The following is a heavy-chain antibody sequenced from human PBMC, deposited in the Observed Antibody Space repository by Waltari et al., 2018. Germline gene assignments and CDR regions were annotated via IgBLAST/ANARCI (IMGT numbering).Heavy chain of an antibody. CDR1: GFTFSIFW. V-gene: IGHV3-7*01. CDR3: AREARDTPMGSLFEY. CDR2: IRQYGNEM. J-gene: IGHJ4*02. D-gene: IGHD5-18*01. Sequence: EVQLVESGGGLAQPGGSLRLSCAASGFTFSIFWMRWVRQAPGKGLEWVATIRQYGNEMHYVNSVKGRFTISRDNAQNSLYLQMDSLRADDTAVYHCAREARDTPMGSLFEYWGQGALVTVSS.